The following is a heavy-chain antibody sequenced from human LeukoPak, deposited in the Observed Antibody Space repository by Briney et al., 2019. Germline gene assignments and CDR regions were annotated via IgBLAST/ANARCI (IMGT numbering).Heavy chain of an antibody. CDR3: VRTDDESSGYGPYYYMDV. CDR1: GGSISSYY. J-gene: IGHJ6*03. Sequence: SETLSLACSVSGGSISSYYWSWTRQPPGKGLEWIGYIYYSGSTNYNPSLKSRVTISVDTSKNQFSLKLSTVTAADTAVYYCVRTDDESSGYGPYYYMDVWGKGTTVTVSS. V-gene: IGHV4-59*08. D-gene: IGHD3-22*01. CDR2: IYYSGST.